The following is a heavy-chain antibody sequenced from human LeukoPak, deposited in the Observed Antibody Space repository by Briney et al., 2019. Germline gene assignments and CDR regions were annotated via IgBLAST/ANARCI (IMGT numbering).Heavy chain of an antibody. D-gene: IGHD6-13*01. CDR1: GFTFSSDA. V-gene: IGHV3-30-3*01. CDR2: ISYDGNEK. CDR3: ARGGRGTAAGNNWFNP. Sequence: PGGSLRLSCVASGFTFSSDAMHWVRQTPGKGLEWVAVISYDGNEKYQADSVKGRFTISRDNSRNTLYLQMNSLRLEDTAVYYCARGGRGTAAGNNWFNPWGQGTLVTVSS. J-gene: IGHJ5*02.